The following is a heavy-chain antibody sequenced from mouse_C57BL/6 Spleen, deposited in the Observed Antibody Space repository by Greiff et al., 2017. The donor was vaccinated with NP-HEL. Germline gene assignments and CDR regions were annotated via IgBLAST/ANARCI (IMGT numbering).Heavy chain of an antibody. Sequence: LVESGAELVMPGASVKLSCKASGYTFTSYWMHWVKQRPGQGLEWIGEIDPSDSYTNYNQKFKGKSTLTVDKSSSTAYMQLSSLTSEDSAVYCGARVLGDFDYWGQSTTLTVSS. CDR3: ARVLGDFDY. J-gene: IGHJ2*01. V-gene: IGHV1-69*01. CDR2: IDPSDSYT. CDR1: GYTFTSYW.